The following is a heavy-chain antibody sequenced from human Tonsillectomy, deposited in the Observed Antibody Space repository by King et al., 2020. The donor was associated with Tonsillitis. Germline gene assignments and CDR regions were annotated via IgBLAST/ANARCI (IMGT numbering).Heavy chain of an antibody. V-gene: IGHV3-49*04. J-gene: IGHJ4*02. Sequence: VQLVESGGGLVQPGRPLRLSCTASGFTFGDFAMSWVRQAPGKGLEWVGFIRSKVYGGTTEHAASVKGRFTISRDDSKSIAYLQMHSLTTEDTAVYYCTRVSYSSSGYYYFDYWGQGTLVTGSS. CDR2: IRSKVYGGTT. CDR1: GFTFGDFA. D-gene: IGHD6-6*01. CDR3: TRVSYSSSGYYYFDY.